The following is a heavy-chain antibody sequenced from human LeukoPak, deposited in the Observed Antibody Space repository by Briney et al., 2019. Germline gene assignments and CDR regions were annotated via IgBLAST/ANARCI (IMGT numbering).Heavy chain of an antibody. CDR3: ARPFYYYDSSGSYYYYYYGMDV. CDR2: IWYDGSNK. V-gene: IGHV3-33*01. Sequence: GGSLRLSCAASGFTFSSYGMHWVRQAPGKGLEWVAVIWYDGSNKYYADSVKGRFTISRDNSKNTLYLQMNSLRAEDTAVYYCARPFYYYDSSGSYYYYYYGMDVGAQGTTVTVSS. CDR1: GFTFSSYG. D-gene: IGHD3-22*01. J-gene: IGHJ6*02.